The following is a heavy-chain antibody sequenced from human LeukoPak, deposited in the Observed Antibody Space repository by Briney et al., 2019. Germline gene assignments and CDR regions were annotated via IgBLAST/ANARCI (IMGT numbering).Heavy chain of an antibody. CDR3: ARHTAAAGYYFDF. CDR1: GGSISSYY. D-gene: IGHD6-13*01. CDR2: IFYSGST. Sequence: PSETLSLTCTVSGGSISSYYWSWIRQPPGKGLEWIGYIFYSGSTKYNPSLKSRVTISVDTSKNQFSLRLSSVTAADTAVCHCARHTAAAGYYFDFWGQGTLVTVPS. J-gene: IGHJ4*02. V-gene: IGHV4-59*08.